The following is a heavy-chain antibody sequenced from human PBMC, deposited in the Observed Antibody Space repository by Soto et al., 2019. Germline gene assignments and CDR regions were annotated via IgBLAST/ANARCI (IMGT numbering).Heavy chain of an antibody. CDR2: VIPIFGTA. V-gene: IGHV1-69*13. CDR1: GGTFSSYA. Sequence: SVKVSCKASGGTFSSYAISWARQAPGQGLEWMGGVIPIFGTANYAQKFQGRVTITADESTSTAYMELSSLRSEDTAVYYCAREGRPYSSSWYYYYYGMDVWGQGTTVTVSS. J-gene: IGHJ6*02. D-gene: IGHD6-13*01. CDR3: AREGRPYSSSWYYYYYGMDV.